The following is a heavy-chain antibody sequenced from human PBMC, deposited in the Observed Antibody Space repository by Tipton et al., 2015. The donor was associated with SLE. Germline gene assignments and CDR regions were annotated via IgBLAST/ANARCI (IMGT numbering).Heavy chain of an antibody. V-gene: IGHV3-23*03. D-gene: IGHD2-2*01. CDR3: ARLGDIVVVREAFDI. CDR2: IYSAGKI. J-gene: IGHJ3*02. Sequence: SLRLSCAASGFTFYSFAMSWVRQAPGKGLEWVSLIYSAGKIYYTDSVKGRFTISRDNSKNTLYLQMSSLRAEDTAVYYCARLGDIVVVREAFDIWGQGTMVTVSS. CDR1: GFTFYSFA.